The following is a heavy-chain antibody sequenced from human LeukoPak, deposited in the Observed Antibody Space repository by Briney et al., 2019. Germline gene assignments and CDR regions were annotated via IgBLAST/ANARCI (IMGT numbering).Heavy chain of an antibody. CDR3: ARAHYDILTGYYTQYYYYYMDV. CDR2: IYYSGST. V-gene: IGHV4-30-4*07. J-gene: IGHJ6*03. D-gene: IGHD3-9*01. Sequence: PSQTLSLTCAVSGGSISSGGYSWSWIRQPPGKGLEWIGYIYYSGSTNYNPSLKSRVTISVDTSKNQFSLKLSSVTAADTAVYYCARAHYDILTGYYTQYYYYYMDVWGKGTTVTISS. CDR1: GGSISSGGYS.